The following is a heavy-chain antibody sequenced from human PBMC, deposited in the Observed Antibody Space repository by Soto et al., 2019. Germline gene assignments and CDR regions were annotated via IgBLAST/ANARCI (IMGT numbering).Heavy chain of an antibody. D-gene: IGHD6-6*01. CDR2: ISYDGSNK. V-gene: IGHV3-30*18. Sequence: GGSLRLSCAASGFTFSSYGMHWVRQAPGKGLEWVAVISYDGSNKYYADSVKGRFTISRDNSKNTLYLQMNSLRAEDTAVYYCAKDPLAARRYFDYWGQGTLVTVSS. CDR3: AKDPLAARRYFDY. J-gene: IGHJ4*02. CDR1: GFTFSSYG.